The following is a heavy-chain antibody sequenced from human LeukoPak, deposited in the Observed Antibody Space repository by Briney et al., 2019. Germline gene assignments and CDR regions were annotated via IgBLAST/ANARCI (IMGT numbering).Heavy chain of an antibody. V-gene: IGHV3-23*01. Sequence: LTGGSLRLSCAASGFTFSSYAMSWVRQAPGKGLEWVSAISGSGGSTYYADSVKGRFTISRDNSKNTLYLQMNSLRAEDTAVYYCARNYGSGRFRGLLYYFDYWGQGTLVTVSS. CDR2: ISGSGGST. CDR3: ARNYGSGRFRGLLYYFDY. CDR1: GFTFSSYA. D-gene: IGHD3-10*01. J-gene: IGHJ4*02.